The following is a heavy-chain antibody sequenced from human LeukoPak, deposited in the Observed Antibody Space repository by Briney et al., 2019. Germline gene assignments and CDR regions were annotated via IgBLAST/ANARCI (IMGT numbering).Heavy chain of an antibody. CDR2: INPNSGGT. CDR3: ARDRITMVRGVMGAWFDP. D-gene: IGHD3-10*01. CDR1: GYTFTSYY. J-gene: IGHJ5*02. V-gene: IGHV1-2*02. Sequence: ASVKVSCKASGYTFTSYYMHWVRQAPGQGLEWMGWINPNSGGTNYAQKFQGRVTMTRDTSISTAYMELSRLRSDDTAVYYCARDRITMVRGVMGAWFDPWGQGTLVTVSS.